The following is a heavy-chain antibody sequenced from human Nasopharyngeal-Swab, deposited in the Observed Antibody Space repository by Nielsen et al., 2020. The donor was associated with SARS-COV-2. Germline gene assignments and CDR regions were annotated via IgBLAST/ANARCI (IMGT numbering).Heavy chain of an antibody. Sequence: GGSLRLSCAASGFTFSSYGMHWVRQAPGKGLEWVAVISYDGSNKYYADSVKGRFTISRDNSKNTLYLQMNSLRAEDTAVYYCARGGAVAAHYYYYYGMDVWGQGTTVTVSS. CDR1: GFTFSSYG. V-gene: IGHV3-30*03. CDR2: ISYDGSNK. D-gene: IGHD6-19*01. J-gene: IGHJ6*02. CDR3: ARGGAVAAHYYYYYGMDV.